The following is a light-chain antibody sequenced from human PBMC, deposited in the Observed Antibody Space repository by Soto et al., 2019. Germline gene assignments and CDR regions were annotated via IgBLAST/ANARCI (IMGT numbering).Light chain of an antibody. V-gene: IGLV2-14*01. Sequence: QSALTQPASVSGSPGQSITISCTGASSDIGGYNSVSWYQQHPGKAPQLMIYDVSCRPSGISSRFSGSKSGNTASLTISGLRAEDEADYYCSSYTSSSTRVFGGGTKLTVL. CDR2: DVS. J-gene: IGLJ2*01. CDR3: SSYTSSSTRV. CDR1: SSDIGGYNS.